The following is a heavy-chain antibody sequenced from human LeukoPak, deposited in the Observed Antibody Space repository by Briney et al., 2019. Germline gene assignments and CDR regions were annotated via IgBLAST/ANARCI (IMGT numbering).Heavy chain of an antibody. CDR1: GFTFSSYW. Sequence: PGGSLRLSCAASGFTFSSYWMHWVRQAPGKGRMWVSRINSDGSSTSYAGSVRGRFTTSRDNAKNSLYLQMNSLRAEDTAVYYCARDAYSSYDYWGQGTLVTVSS. J-gene: IGHJ4*02. V-gene: IGHV3-74*01. CDR2: INSDGSST. CDR3: ARDAYSSYDY. D-gene: IGHD6-19*01.